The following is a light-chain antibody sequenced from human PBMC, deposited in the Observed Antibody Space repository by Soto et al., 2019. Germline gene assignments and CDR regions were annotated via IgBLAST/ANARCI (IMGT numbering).Light chain of an antibody. V-gene: IGKV3-20*01. CDR2: AAS. CDR3: QQYGASSLT. CDR1: QSVNSNS. J-gene: IGKJ1*01. Sequence: EIVLTQSPGTLSLSPGERATLSCRASQSVNSNSLAWYQQKPGQAPRLLIYAASSRVGVIPDKYSGSGSGADFTLTISRLEPEDLPVYYCQQYGASSLTFGQGTRVEIK.